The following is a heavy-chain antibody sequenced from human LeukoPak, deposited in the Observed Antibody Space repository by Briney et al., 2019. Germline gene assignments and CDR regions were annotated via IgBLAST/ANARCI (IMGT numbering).Heavy chain of an antibody. CDR2: INPSDGST. J-gene: IGHJ3*02. D-gene: IGHD5-12*01. CDR1: GYTFTIFH. CDR3: ARESTFRLLRNVSDI. Sequence: GASVKVSCKASGYTFTIFHIHWVRQAPGRGLEWMGMINPSDGSTNYAQKFQGRVTMTSDTSTSTVAMDLSSLRSDDTAVYYCARESTFRLLRNVSDIWGQGTMVTVSS. V-gene: IGHV1-46*01.